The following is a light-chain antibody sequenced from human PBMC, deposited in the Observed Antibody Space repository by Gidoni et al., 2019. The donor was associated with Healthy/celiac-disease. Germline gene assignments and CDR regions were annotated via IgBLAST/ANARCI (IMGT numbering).Light chain of an antibody. J-gene: IGLJ3*02. CDR1: SSDVGGYNY. Sequence: QSALTQTASVPGSPGQSITISCTGTSSDVGGYNYVSWYQQHPGKAPKLMIYDVSNRPSGVSNRFSGSKSGNTASLTISGLQAEDEADYYCSSYTSSSTRVFGGGTKLTVL. V-gene: IGLV2-14*01. CDR3: SSYTSSSTRV. CDR2: DVS.